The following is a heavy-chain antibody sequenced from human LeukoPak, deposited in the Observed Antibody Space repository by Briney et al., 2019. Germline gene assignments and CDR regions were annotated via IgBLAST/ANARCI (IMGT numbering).Heavy chain of an antibody. Sequence: PGGSLRLSCAASGFTFSSYEMNWVRQAPGKGLEWVSYISSSGSTIYYADSVKGRFTISRDNAKNSLYLQMNSLRAEDTAVYYCAREDPHSSSWYDYWGQGTLVTVSS. J-gene: IGHJ4*02. CDR2: ISSSGSTI. V-gene: IGHV3-48*03. D-gene: IGHD6-13*01. CDR1: GFTFSSYE. CDR3: AREDPHSSSWYDY.